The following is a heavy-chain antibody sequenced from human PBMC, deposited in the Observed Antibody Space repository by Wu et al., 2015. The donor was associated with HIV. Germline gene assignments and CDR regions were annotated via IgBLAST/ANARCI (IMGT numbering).Heavy chain of an antibody. D-gene: IGHD3-22*01. CDR1: GYTFTSYD. CDR2: MNPNSGNT. Sequence: QVQLVQSGAEVKKPGASVKVSCKASGYTFTSYDINWVRQATGQGLEWMGWMNPNSGNTGYAQKFQGRVTITRNTSISTAYMELSSLRSEDTAVYYCARQPYYYDSSPEAFDIWAKGQWSRLF. CDR3: ARQPYYYDSSPEAFDI. V-gene: IGHV1-8*03. J-gene: IGHJ3*02.